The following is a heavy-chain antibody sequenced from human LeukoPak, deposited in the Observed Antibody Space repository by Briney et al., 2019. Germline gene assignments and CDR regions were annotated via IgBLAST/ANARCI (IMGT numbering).Heavy chain of an antibody. Sequence: ASVKVSCKASGYTFTSYGISWVRQAPGQGLEWMGWISAYNGNTDYAQKLQGRVTMTTDTSTSTAYMELRSLRSDDTAVYYCARAHDYYDSSGYSTSIFDYWGQGTLVTVSS. J-gene: IGHJ4*02. CDR1: GYTFTSYG. CDR2: ISAYNGNT. D-gene: IGHD3-22*01. CDR3: ARAHDYYDSSGYSTSIFDY. V-gene: IGHV1-18*01.